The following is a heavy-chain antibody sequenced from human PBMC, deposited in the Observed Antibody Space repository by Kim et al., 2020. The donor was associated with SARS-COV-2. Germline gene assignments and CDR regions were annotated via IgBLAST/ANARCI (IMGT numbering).Heavy chain of an antibody. V-gene: IGHV3-23*01. CDR3: AKTMGAIDFDH. CDR1: GFTFSDFA. Sequence: GGSLRLSCAASGFTFSDFAMSWVRQAPGKGLEWVSTITYSGTSTYYADSVKGRFTISRDTSKNTVYLQMNSLRAEDTARYYCAKTMGAIDFDHWGQGTLVTVSS. D-gene: IGHD1-26*01. CDR2: ITYSGTST. J-gene: IGHJ4*02.